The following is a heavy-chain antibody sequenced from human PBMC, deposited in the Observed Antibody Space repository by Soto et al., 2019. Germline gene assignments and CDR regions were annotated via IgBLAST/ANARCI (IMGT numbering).Heavy chain of an antibody. V-gene: IGHV4-59*01. CDR2: IYYSGST. Sequence: PSETLSLTCTVSCGSNSSYYWSWIRQPPGKGLEWIGYIYYSGSTNYNPSLKSRVTISVDTSKNQFSLTLSSVTAADTAVYYCARVTTIFVPYYSYGKDVWGQGTTVIVSS. CDR3: ARVTTIFVPYYSYGKDV. J-gene: IGHJ6*02. D-gene: IGHD3-3*01. CDR1: CGSNSSYY.